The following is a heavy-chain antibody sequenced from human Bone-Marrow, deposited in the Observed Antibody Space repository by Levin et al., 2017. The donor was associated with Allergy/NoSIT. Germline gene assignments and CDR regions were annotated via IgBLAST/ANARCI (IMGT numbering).Heavy chain of an antibody. Sequence: ASVKVSCKASGYIFTDYYMHWVRQAPGQGLEWMGWINPNTGGTSYSQNFQGRVTMTRDTSISTAYMDLSSLRSDDTAVYYCARGIASGGKTYYYYYMDVLGRGTTVAVSS. CDR2: INPNTGGT. CDR3: ARGIASGGKTYYYYYMDV. J-gene: IGHJ6*03. D-gene: IGHD6-13*01. CDR1: GYIFTDYY. V-gene: IGHV1-2*02.